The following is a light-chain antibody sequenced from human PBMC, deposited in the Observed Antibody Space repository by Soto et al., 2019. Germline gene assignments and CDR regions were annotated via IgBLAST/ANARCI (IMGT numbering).Light chain of an antibody. CDR1: SSNIGAGVD. Sequence: QSVLTQPPSVSGAPGQRVTISCTGSSSNIGAGVDVHWYQQLPGTAPKLLIYGNTNRPSGVPDRFSGSKSGTSASLAITGLKADDEADYYCQSYDTSLSGSWVFGGGTKVTVL. CDR2: GNT. J-gene: IGLJ3*02. V-gene: IGLV1-40*01. CDR3: QSYDTSLSGSWV.